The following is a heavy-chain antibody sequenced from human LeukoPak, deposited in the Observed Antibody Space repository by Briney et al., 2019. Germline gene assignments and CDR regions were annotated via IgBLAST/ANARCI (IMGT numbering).Heavy chain of an antibody. CDR1: GFSFENSW. CDR3: TGDKAYSTFDY. D-gene: IGHD4-11*01. V-gene: IGHV3-7*01. J-gene: IGHJ4*02. CDR2: INEYSTRK. Sequence: PGGSLRLSCAASGFSFENSWMAWVRQAPGKGLEWVANINEYSTRKNYDDSVKGRFTIFRDNARNSFFLQMNNVRADDTAVYYCTGDKAYSTFDYWGQGTLVIVSS.